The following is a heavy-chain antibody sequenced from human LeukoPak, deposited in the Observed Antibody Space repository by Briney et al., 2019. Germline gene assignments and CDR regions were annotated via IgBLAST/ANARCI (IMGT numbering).Heavy chain of an antibody. CDR1: GFTFSSYG. D-gene: IGHD6-13*01. V-gene: IGHV3-30*02. J-gene: IGHJ4*02. CDR2: IRYDGSNK. Sequence: GGSLRLSCAASGFTFSSYGMHWVRQAPGKGLEWVAFIRYDGSNKYYADSVKGRFTISRDNSKNTLYLLMNSLRAEDTAVYYCAKVLGIAAAGRAYFDYWGQGTLVTVSS. CDR3: AKVLGIAAAGRAYFDY.